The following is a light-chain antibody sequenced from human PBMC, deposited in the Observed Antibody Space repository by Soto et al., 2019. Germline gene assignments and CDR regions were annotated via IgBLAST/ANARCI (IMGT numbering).Light chain of an antibody. Sequence: QSALTQHASVSGSPGQSITISCTGTSSDVGGYNYVSWYQQHPGKAPKLMISEFSNRPSGVSNRFSGSKSGNTASLTISGLQAEDEADYYCSSYTSSSTRVFGGGTKVTVL. V-gene: IGLV2-14*01. CDR2: EFS. J-gene: IGLJ3*02. CDR3: SSYTSSSTRV. CDR1: SSDVGGYNY.